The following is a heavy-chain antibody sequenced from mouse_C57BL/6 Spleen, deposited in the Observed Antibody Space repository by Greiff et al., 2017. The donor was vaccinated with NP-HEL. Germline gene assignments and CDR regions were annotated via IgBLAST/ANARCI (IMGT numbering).Heavy chain of an antibody. V-gene: IGHV1-22*01. D-gene: IGHD1-1*01. CDR2: INPNNGGT. CDR1: GYTFTDYN. J-gene: IGHJ1*03. Sequence: VQLQQSGPELVKPGASVKLSCKASGYTFTDYNMHWVKQSHGKSLEWIGYINPNNGGTSYNQKFKGKATLTVNKSSSTAYMELRSLTSEDSAVYYCAMQGIYYGAGYFDVWGTGTTVTVSS. CDR3: AMQGIYYGAGYFDV.